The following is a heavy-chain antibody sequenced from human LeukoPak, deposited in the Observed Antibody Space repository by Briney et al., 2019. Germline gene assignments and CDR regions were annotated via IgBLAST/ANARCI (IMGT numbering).Heavy chain of an antibody. V-gene: IGHV4-34*01. J-gene: IGHJ3*02. D-gene: IGHD1-1*01. CDR2: INHSGSA. CDR1: GGSFSGYY. Sequence: PSETLSLTCAVSGGSFSGYYWTWIRQPPGKGLEWIGEINHSGSANYNPSLKSRVTISVDTSKNQFSLKLSSVTAADTAVYYCARTLEDAFDIWGQGTMVTVSS. CDR3: ARTLEDAFDI.